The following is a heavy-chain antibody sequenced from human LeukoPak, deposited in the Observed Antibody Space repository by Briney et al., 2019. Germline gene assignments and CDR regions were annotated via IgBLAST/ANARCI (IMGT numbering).Heavy chain of an antibody. V-gene: IGHV4-39*07. Sequence: PSETLSLTCTVSGGSISSSSYSWGWIRQPPGKGLEWIGSVYYSGSTYYNPSLKSRVTISVDTSKNQFSLKLSSVTAADTAVYYCASGSKRWLQLSAFDIWGQGTMVTVS. CDR2: VYYSGST. CDR1: GGSISSSSYS. D-gene: IGHD5-24*01. CDR3: ASGSKRWLQLSAFDI. J-gene: IGHJ3*02.